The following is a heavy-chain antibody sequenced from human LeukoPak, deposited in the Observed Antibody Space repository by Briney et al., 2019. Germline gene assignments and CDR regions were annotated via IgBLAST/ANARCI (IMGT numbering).Heavy chain of an antibody. CDR2: IIPIFGTA. J-gene: IGHJ3*02. D-gene: IGHD5/OR15-5a*01. CDR3: ARARTGYGLYDAFDI. CDR1: GYTFTSYA. Sequence: ASVKVSCKASGYTFTSYAMNWVRQAPGQGLEWMGGIIPIFGTANYAQKFQGRVTITADKSTSTAYMELSSLRSEDTAVYYCARARTGYGLYDAFDIWGQGTMVTVSS. V-gene: IGHV1-69*06.